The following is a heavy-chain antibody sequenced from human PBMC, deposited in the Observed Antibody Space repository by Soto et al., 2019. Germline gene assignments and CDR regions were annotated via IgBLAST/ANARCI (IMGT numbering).Heavy chain of an antibody. J-gene: IGHJ6*02. CDR1: GGTFSSYA. V-gene: IGHV1-69*12. Sequence: QVQLVQSGAEVKKPGSSVKVSCKASGGTFSSYAINWVRQAPGQGLEWMGGIIPIFGTADYAQRFQGRVTMTADASTTPAYMRLSSLPSEDTAVYYCASVAATYYYYGMDVWGHGPTVTVSS. D-gene: IGHD1-26*01. CDR3: ASVAATYYYYGMDV. CDR2: IIPIFGTA.